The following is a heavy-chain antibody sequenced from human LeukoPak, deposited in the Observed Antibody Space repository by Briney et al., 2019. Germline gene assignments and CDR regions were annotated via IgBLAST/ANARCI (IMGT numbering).Heavy chain of an antibody. CDR3: AENSALEY. CDR2: ISCDGSNK. D-gene: IGHD1/OR15-1a*01. CDR1: GFTFSSYA. J-gene: IGHJ4*02. V-gene: IGHV3-30-3*01. Sequence: GRSLRLSCAASGFTFSSYAMHWVRQAPGKGLEWVAVISCDGSNKYYADSVKGRFTISRDNSKNTLYLQMNSLRAEDTAVYYCAENSALEYWGQGTLVTVSS.